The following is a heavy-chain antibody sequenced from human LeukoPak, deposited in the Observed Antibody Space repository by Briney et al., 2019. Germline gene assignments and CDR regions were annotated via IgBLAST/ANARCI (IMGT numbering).Heavy chain of an antibody. V-gene: IGHV4-4*02. CDR3: ASGMTVSSSWYRATYYYYMDV. CDR1: GGSISSSNW. Sequence: SETLSLTCAVSGGSISSSNWWSWVRPPPGKGLEWIGEIYHSGSTNYNPSLKSRVTISVDKSKNQFSLKLSSVTAADTAVYYCASGMTVSSSWYRATYYYYMDVWGKGTTVTVSS. CDR2: IYHSGST. J-gene: IGHJ6*03. D-gene: IGHD6-13*01.